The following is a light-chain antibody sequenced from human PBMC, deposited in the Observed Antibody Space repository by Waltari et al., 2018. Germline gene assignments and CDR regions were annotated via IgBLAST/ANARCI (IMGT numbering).Light chain of an antibody. CDR2: VIR. CDR1: SSNIGAGCD. J-gene: IGLJ3*02. Sequence: QSGLTQPPSVSGAPGQRVTISCTGSSSNIGAGCDVRWYQLLPGTAPQLLTYVIRKRPSGGPDRCSGAKSGTSASLAITGLRAEDEADYYCQSYDSSLSGSVFGGGTKLTVL. V-gene: IGLV1-40*01. CDR3: QSYDSSLSGSV.